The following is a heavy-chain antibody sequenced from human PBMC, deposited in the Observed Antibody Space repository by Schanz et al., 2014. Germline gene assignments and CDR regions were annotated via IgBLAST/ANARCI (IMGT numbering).Heavy chain of an antibody. V-gene: IGHV3-23*04. D-gene: IGHD5-12*01. CDR1: GFTFNSYA. CDR3: ASPSGYSDYGTYFDF. Sequence: EVQLVESGGGLVQPGGSLRLSCAASGFTFNSYAMTWVRQAPGKGLEWVSALSGSGGSTYYADSVKGRFTISRDNSKNTLYLQMNSLRTEDTAVYYCASPSGYSDYGTYFDFWGQGTLVTVSS. J-gene: IGHJ4*02. CDR2: LSGSGGST.